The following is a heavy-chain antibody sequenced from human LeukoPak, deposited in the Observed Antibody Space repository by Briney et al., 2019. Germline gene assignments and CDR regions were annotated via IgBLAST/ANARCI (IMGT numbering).Heavy chain of an antibody. Sequence: GASVKVSCKASGYTFTSYGISWVRQAPGQGLEWMGWISAYNGNTNYAQKLQGRVTMTTDTSTSTAYMELRSLRSDDTAVYYCARGHPWNRVAATLGSRYSMDVWGKGTTVTISS. J-gene: IGHJ6*03. CDR1: GYTFTSYG. D-gene: IGHD2-15*01. CDR2: ISAYNGNT. V-gene: IGHV1-18*01. CDR3: ARGHPWNRVAATLGSRYSMDV.